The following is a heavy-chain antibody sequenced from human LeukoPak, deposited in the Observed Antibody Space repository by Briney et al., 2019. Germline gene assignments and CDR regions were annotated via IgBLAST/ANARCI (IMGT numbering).Heavy chain of an antibody. Sequence: PGGSLRLSCAASGFTFSSNWMHWVRQAPGKGLVWVSRINSDGGSTTYADSVKGRFTISRDNAKNTLYLQMNSLRAEDTAVYYCAKSQGRHSSSVSCWGQGTLVTVSS. J-gene: IGHJ4*02. V-gene: IGHV3-74*01. CDR2: INSDGGST. CDR1: GFTFSSNW. CDR3: AKSQGRHSSSVSC. D-gene: IGHD6-6*01.